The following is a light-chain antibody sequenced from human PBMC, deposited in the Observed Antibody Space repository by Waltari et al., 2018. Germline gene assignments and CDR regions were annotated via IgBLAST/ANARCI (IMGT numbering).Light chain of an antibody. V-gene: IGLV1-47*01. Sequence: QSVLTQPPSASGTPGQRVPLSCSGSGFNIGRNYVYWYQQLPGTAPKLLIYRNNQRPSGVPDRFSGSKSGTSASLAISGLRSEDEADYYCAAWDDSLSGRGVFGGGTKLTVL. CDR1: GFNIGRNY. CDR2: RNN. J-gene: IGLJ2*01. CDR3: AAWDDSLSGRGV.